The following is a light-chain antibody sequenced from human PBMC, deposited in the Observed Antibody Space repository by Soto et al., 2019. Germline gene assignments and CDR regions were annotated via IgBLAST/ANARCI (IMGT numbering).Light chain of an antibody. J-gene: IGKJ2*01. Sequence: EIVLTQSPGTLSLSPGERGTLSCRASQSVSSNLAWYQQKPGQAPRLLIYGASTRATGIPARFSGSGSGTDFSLTISSLQSEDFAVYYCQQYDNWRQYTFGQGTKLEIK. V-gene: IGKV3-15*01. CDR3: QQYDNWRQYT. CDR2: GAS. CDR1: QSVSSN.